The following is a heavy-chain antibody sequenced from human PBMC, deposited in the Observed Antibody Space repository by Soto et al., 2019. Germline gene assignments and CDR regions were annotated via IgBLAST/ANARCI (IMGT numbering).Heavy chain of an antibody. CDR2: ISGSGGST. V-gene: IGHV3-23*01. CDR3: AKLLDYDILTGPNLLNWFDP. CDR1: GFTFSSYA. J-gene: IGHJ5*02. Sequence: PGGSLRLSCAASGFTFSSYAMSWVRQAPGKGLEWVSAISGSGGSTYYADSVKGRFTISRDNSKNTLYLQMNSLRAEDTAVYYCAKLLDYDILTGPNLLNWFDPWGQGTLVTVSS. D-gene: IGHD3-9*01.